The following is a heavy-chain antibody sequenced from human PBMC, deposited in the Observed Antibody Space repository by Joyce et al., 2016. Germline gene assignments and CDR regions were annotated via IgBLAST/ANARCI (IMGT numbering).Heavy chain of an antibody. CDR2: INSDGSST. CDR3: ARGGNSGNYNDDWYFDL. V-gene: IGHV3-74*01. J-gene: IGHJ2*01. Sequence: EVQLVESGGGLVQPGGSLRLSCAASGFTFRNYWMHWVRQVSGKGMVWVSRINSDGSSTNYADSERGRFTISRDNAKNTLFLQMNSLRAEETAVYYCARGGNSGNYNDDWYFDLWGRGTLVTVSS. CDR1: GFTFRNYW. D-gene: IGHD1-26*01.